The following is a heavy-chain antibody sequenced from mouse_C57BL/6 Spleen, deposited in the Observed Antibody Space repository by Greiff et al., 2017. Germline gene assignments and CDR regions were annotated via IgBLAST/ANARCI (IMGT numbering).Heavy chain of an antibody. CDR3: TELGRYFDV. Sequence: EVKLEESGGGLVQPGGSMKLSCVASGFTFSNYWMNWVRQSPEKGLEWVAQIRLKSDNYATHYAESVKGRFTISRDDSKGSVYLQMNNLRAEDTGIYYCTELGRYFDVWGTGTTVTVSS. J-gene: IGHJ1*03. CDR2: IRLKSDNYAT. CDR1: GFTFSNYW. D-gene: IGHD4-1*01. V-gene: IGHV6-3*01.